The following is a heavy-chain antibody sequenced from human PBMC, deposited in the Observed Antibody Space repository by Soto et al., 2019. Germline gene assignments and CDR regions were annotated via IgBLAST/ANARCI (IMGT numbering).Heavy chain of an antibody. CDR2: IYYSGST. V-gene: IGHV4-30-4*01. D-gene: IGHD3-22*01. Sequence: PSETLSLTCTVSGGSISSGDYYWSWIRQPPGKGLEWIGYIYYSGSTYYNPSLKSRVTISVDTSRNQFSLKLSSVTAADTAVYYCARDYYDSSGYGHFDYWGQGTLVIVSS. J-gene: IGHJ4*02. CDR3: ARDYYDSSGYGHFDY. CDR1: GGSISSGDYY.